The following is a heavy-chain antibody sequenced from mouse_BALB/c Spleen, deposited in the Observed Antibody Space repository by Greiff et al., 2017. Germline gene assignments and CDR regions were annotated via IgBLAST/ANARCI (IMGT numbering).Heavy chain of an antibody. CDR3: SRVGNYGAMDY. J-gene: IGHJ4*01. V-gene: IGHV14-4*02. D-gene: IGHD2-1*01. CDR2: IDPENGDT. CDR1: GFNIKDYY. Sequence: VQLQQSGAELVKPGASVKLSCTASGFNIKDYYMHWVKQRPEQGLEWIGWIDPENGDTEYAPKFQGKATMTADTSSNTAYLQLSSLTSEDTAVYYCSRVGNYGAMDYWGQGTSATVSS.